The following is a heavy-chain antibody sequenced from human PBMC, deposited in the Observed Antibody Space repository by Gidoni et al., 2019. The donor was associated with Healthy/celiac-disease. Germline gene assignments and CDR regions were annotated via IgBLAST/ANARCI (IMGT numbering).Heavy chain of an antibody. CDR1: GGSISSYY. CDR3: ARDKREEDSGSYSHWFDP. D-gene: IGHD1-26*01. J-gene: IGHJ5*02. V-gene: IGHV4-59*01. CDR2: IYYSGST. Sequence: QVQLQESGPGLVKPSETLSLTCTVYGGSISSYYWSWIRQSPGKGLEWIGYIYYSGSTNYNPSLKSRGTISVDTSKNQFSLKLSSVTAADTTVYYCARDKREEDSGSYSHWFDPWGQGTLVTVSS.